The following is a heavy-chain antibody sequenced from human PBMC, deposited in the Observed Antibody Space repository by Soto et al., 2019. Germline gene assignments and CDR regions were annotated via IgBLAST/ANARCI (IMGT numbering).Heavy chain of an antibody. D-gene: IGHD3-3*01. Sequence: ASVKVSCKASGYTFTSYYMHWVRQAPGQGLEWMGIINPSGGSTSYAQKFQGRVTMTRDTSTSTVYMELSSLRSEDTAVYYCARGGPGIFGVVTYAKDYYYYYMDDWGKGTTVTVSS. J-gene: IGHJ6*03. CDR3: ARGGPGIFGVVTYAKDYYYYYMDD. CDR2: INPSGGST. V-gene: IGHV1-46*03. CDR1: GYTFTSYY.